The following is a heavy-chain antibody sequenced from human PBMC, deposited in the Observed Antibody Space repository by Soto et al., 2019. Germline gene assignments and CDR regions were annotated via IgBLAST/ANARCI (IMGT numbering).Heavy chain of an antibody. CDR3: EKAEKSSAVAGYFDS. CDR1: GFTFGDYA. CDR2: IRSKAYGGTT. V-gene: IGHV3-49*04. J-gene: IGHJ4*02. D-gene: IGHD6-19*01. Sequence: GGSLRLSCTASGFTFGDYAMSWVRQAPGKGLEWVGFIRSKAYGGTTEYAASVKGRFTISRDDSKSIAYLQMNSLKTEDTAVYYCEKAEKSSAVAGYFDSWGQGTLVTVYS.